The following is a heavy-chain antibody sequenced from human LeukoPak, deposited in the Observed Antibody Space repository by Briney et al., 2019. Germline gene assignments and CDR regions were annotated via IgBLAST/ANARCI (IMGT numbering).Heavy chain of an antibody. CDR2: ICSSSTYI. CDR1: GFTFSSYR. V-gene: IGHV3-21*04. CDR3: ARRLKIFGVGAGDAFDI. D-gene: IGHD3-3*01. J-gene: IGHJ3*02. Sequence: GGSLRLSCAASGFTFSSYRMNWVRQAPGKGREWVSSICSSSTYIYYADSVKGRFTISRDNAKNSLYLQMNSLRAEDTAVYYCARRLKIFGVGAGDAFDIWGQGTMVTVSS.